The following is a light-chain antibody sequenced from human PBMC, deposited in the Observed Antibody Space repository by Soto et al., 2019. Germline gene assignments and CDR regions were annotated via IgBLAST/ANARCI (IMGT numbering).Light chain of an antibody. J-gene: IGLJ1*01. CDR1: TSDVGGYDY. Sequence: ALTQPRSVSGSPGQSVTISCTGTTSDVGGYDYVSWYQHHPGKAPKLIIYDVTQRPSGIPDRFSGSKSGNTASLTISGLQADDEADYHCCSYADNYFSVFGTGTKVTVL. CDR3: CSYADNYFSV. V-gene: IGLV2-11*01. CDR2: DVT.